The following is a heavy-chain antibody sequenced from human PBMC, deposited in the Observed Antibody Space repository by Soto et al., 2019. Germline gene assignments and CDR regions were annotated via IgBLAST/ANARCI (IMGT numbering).Heavy chain of an antibody. D-gene: IGHD1-26*01. CDR3: ARVSGSYYYGMDV. CDR1: GGSISSSNW. V-gene: IGHV4-4*02. J-gene: IGHJ6*02. Sequence: QVQLQESGPGLVKPSGTLSLTCAVSGGSISSSNWWSWVRQPPGKGLEWIGEIYHSGSTNYNPSLKSRVTISVAKSKHQFSRKRSSVTAADTAVYYCARVSGSYYYGMDVWGQGTTVTVSS. CDR2: IYHSGST.